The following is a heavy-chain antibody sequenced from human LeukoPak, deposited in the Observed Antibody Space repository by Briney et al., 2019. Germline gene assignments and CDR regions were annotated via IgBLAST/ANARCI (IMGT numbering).Heavy chain of an antibody. CDR2: INHSGST. Sequence: SETLSLTCAVYGGSFSGYYWSWIRQPPGKGLEWIGEINHSGSTNYNPSLKSRVTISVDTSKNQFSLKLSSVTAADTAVYYCARGGVRNDYVWGSYRYSPLDYWGQGTLVTVSS. V-gene: IGHV4-34*01. CDR1: GGSFSGYY. D-gene: IGHD3-16*02. CDR3: ARGGVRNDYVWGSYRYSPLDY. J-gene: IGHJ4*02.